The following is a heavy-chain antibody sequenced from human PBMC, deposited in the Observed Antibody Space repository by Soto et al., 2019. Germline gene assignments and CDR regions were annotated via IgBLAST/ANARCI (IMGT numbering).Heavy chain of an antibody. V-gene: IGHV1-24*01. CDR3: ATRREYCTNGVCYVGDDPHCYDAFGI. CDR2: FDPEDGET. D-gene: IGHD2-8*01. J-gene: IGHJ3*02. Sequence: LKGSCKVAGYTLTELSMHCVLEAPGKGLEWMGGFDPEDGETIYAQKFQGRVTMTEDTSTDTAYMEQSSLRSEDTAVYYCATRREYCTNGVCYVGDDPHCYDAFGIRGQRTMVTV. CDR1: GYTLTELS.